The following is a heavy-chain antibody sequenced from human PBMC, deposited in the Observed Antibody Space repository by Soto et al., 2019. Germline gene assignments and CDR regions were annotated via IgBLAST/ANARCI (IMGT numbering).Heavy chain of an antibody. CDR3: ARGSSIAVLYYGMDV. V-gene: IGHV4-31*03. Sequence: QVQLQESGPGLVKPSQTLSLTCTVSGGSISSGGYYWTWIRQHPGKGLEWIGYNYFSGITYYNPSPTSRVTISLDTSKNQFSLKLSSVTAADTAVYYCARGSSIAVLYYGMDVWGQGTTVTVSS. D-gene: IGHD6-6*01. J-gene: IGHJ6*02. CDR1: GGSISSGGYY. CDR2: NYFSGIT.